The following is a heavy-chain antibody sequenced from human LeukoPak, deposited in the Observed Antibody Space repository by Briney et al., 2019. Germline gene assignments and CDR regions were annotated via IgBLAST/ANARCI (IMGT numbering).Heavy chain of an antibody. CDR1: GFTFSNYA. D-gene: IGHD2/OR15-2a*01. Sequence: GGSLRLSCAASGFTFSNYAMSWVRQAPGKGLEWVSAFSGSGGSTYYADSVKGRFTISRDNSKNTLYLQMNSLRAGDTAVYYCAKVGTVYFPLDFWGQGTLVTVSS. V-gene: IGHV3-23*01. J-gene: IGHJ4*02. CDR2: FSGSGGST. CDR3: AKVGTVYFPLDF.